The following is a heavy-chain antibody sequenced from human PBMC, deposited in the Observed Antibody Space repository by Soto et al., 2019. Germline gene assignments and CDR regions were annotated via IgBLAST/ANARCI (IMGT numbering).Heavy chain of an antibody. J-gene: IGHJ4*02. CDR3: ARDDQRLGIDY. D-gene: IGHD6-25*01. CDR2: INAGNGNT. CDR1: GYTFTSYA. V-gene: IGHV1-3*01. Sequence: ASGYTFTSYAMHWVRQAPGQRLEWMGWINAGNGNTKYSQKFQGRVTITRDTSASTAYMELSSLRSDDTAVYYCARDDQRLGIDYWGQGTLVTVSS.